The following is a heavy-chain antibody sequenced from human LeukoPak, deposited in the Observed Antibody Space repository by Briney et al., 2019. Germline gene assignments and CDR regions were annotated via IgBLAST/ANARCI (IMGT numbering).Heavy chain of an antibody. J-gene: IGHJ4*02. CDR2: IHISGNT. CDR1: GGSISSGSYC. D-gene: IGHD6-19*01. Sequence: SETLSLTCNVSGGSISSGSYCWSWVRQPAGKGLEWIGHIHISGNTIYNPSLKSRVTVSVDTSKNQFSLKLTSVTAADTAVYYCARGGWYQEYWGQGTLVTVSS. V-gene: IGHV4-61*09. CDR3: ARGGWYQEY.